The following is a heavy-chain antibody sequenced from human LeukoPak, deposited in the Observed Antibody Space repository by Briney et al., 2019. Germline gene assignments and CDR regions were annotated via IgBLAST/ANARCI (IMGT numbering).Heavy chain of an antibody. D-gene: IGHD3-10*02. J-gene: IGHJ6*04. CDR3: AELGITMIGGV. CDR2: ISSSGSTI. V-gene: IGHV3-48*03. Sequence: GGSLRLSCAASGFTFSSFAMTWVRQAPGKGLEWVSYISSSGSTIYYADSVKGRFTISRDNAKNSLYLQMNSLRAEDTAVYYCAELGITMIGGVWGKGTTVTISS. CDR1: GFTFSSFA.